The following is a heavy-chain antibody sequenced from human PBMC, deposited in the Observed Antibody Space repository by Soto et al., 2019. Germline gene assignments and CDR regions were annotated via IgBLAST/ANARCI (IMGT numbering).Heavy chain of an antibody. D-gene: IGHD1-1*01. J-gene: IGHJ4*02. CDR3: VISGDNYNLLDD. Sequence: GGSLRISCAASRFIFSAYYMSWIRQSPWKGVELIGYSSNIGSSTRYADSVKCRFSISRDNAENSLFLQLNRLRGENTAIYYFVISGDNYNLLDDGGERPPVTVTS. V-gene: IGHV3-11*06. CDR1: RFIFSAYY. CDR2: SSNIGSST.